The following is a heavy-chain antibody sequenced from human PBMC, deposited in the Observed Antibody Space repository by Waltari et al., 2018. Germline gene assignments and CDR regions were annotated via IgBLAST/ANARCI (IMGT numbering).Heavy chain of an antibody. CDR3: ARWRPPDYGLDN. Sequence: QVQLVQSGSELKKPGTSVKISCKASGYTVTDYSLNWVRQASGQGFEWMARINTKPGKSTYAPDCTGRFVVSLDTSVSTAYLEIISLKAEDTAVYYCARWRPPDYGLDNWGQGTLVTVSS. D-gene: IGHD4-17*01. CDR2: INTKPGKS. V-gene: IGHV7-4-1*02. J-gene: IGHJ4*02. CDR1: GYTVTDYS.